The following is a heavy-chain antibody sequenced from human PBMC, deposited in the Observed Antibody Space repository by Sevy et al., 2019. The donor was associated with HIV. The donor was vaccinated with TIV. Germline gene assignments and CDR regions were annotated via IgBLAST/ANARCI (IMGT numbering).Heavy chain of an antibody. V-gene: IGHV1-18*01. Sequence: ASVKVSCKAYGYTFTNYRNNWVRQAPGQGLEWMGWISPYNGDTNYAQKFQGRVSMTTDTSTTTGYMELRSLRSDDTAVYYCARDSCSGGSCYQSGVYWGQGTLVTVSS. D-gene: IGHD2-15*01. CDR2: ISPYNGDT. CDR1: GYTFTNYR. J-gene: IGHJ4*02. CDR3: ARDSCSGGSCYQSGVY.